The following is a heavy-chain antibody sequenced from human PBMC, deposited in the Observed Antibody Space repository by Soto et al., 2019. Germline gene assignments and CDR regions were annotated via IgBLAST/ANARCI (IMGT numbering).Heavy chain of an antibody. CDR3: AKDMGTAYDFWSGYKGTYYYYGMDV. CDR2: ISWDGGST. Sequence: VGSLRLSCAASGFTFDDYAMHWVRQAPGKGLEWVSLISWDGGSTYYADSVKGRFTISRDNSKNSLYLQMNSLRAEDTALYYCAKDMGTAYDFWSGYKGTYYYYGMDVWGQGTTVTVSS. CDR1: GFTFDDYA. D-gene: IGHD3-3*01. J-gene: IGHJ6*02. V-gene: IGHV3-43D*04.